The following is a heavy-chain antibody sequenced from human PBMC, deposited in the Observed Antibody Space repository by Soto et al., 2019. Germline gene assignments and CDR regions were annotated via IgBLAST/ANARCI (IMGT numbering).Heavy chain of an antibody. V-gene: IGHV3-33*01. D-gene: IGHD2-8*02. CDR3: ARDHSMVLARTDGMDV. J-gene: IGHJ6*02. Sequence: GGSRRLSCAASAFTFSSYDMLWVRQAPGKGLEWVAVIWYDGSNKYYADSVKGRFTISRDNSKNTLYLQMNSLTAEDTAVYYCARDHSMVLARTDGMDVPGQTTTVTDS. CDR1: AFTFSSYD. CDR2: IWYDGSNK.